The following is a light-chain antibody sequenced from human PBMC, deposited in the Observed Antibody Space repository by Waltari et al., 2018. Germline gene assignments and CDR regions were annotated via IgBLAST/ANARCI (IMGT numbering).Light chain of an antibody. CDR2: HAS. J-gene: IGKJ1*01. V-gene: IGKV3-20*01. Sequence: EIVLTQSPDTLSFSPGDSATLSCRASQSISKYLAWYQQKPGQAPRLLIYHASSRSTGIPDRFSGSGFGTDFSLTISRLEPEDFAVYYCQHYVSLPATFGQGTKLDIK. CDR1: QSISKY. CDR3: QHYVSLPAT.